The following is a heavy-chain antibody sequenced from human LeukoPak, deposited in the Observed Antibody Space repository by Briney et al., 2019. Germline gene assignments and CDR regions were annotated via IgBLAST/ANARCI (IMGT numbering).Heavy chain of an antibody. CDR1: GDSISSGAYS. CDR2: IFHSGST. J-gene: IGHJ5*02. D-gene: IGHD3-10*01. CDR3: ARELWFANAPGSWLDP. V-gene: IGHV4-30-2*01. Sequence: SQTLSLTCVVFGDSISSGAYSWSWIRQPPGKGLEWIGYIFHSGSTFYNPSLKSRVTISVDTSKNQFSLRLSSVTAADTAVYYCARELWFANAPGSWLDPWGQGTLVTVSS.